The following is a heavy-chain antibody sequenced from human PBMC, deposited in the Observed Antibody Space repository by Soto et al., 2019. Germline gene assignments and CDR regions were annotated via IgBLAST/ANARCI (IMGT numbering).Heavy chain of an antibody. D-gene: IGHD3-10*01. V-gene: IGHV4-59*01. CDR2: IYYSGST. CDR1: GGSISSYY. Sequence: PSETLSLTCTVSGGSISSYYWSWIRQPPGKGLEWIGYIYYSGSTNYNPSLKSRVTISVDTSKNQFSLKLSSVTAADTAVYYCARGGGARGGYYYYYGMDVWGQGTTVTVS. J-gene: IGHJ6*02. CDR3: ARGGGARGGYYYYYGMDV.